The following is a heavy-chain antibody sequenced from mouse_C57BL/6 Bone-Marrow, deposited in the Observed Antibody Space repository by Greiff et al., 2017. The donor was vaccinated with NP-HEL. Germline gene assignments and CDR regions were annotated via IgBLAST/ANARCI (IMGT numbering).Heavy chain of an antibody. CDR3: ARKAYYGSSYFDY. D-gene: IGHD1-1*01. Sequence: EVKLVESGPGLVKPSQSLSLTCSVTGYSITSGYYWNWIRQFPGNKLEWMGYISYDGSNNYNPSLKNRISITRDTSKNQFFLKLNSVTTEDTATYYCARKAYYGSSYFDYWGQGTTLTVSS. V-gene: IGHV3-6*01. CDR1: GYSITSGYY. J-gene: IGHJ2*01. CDR2: ISYDGSN.